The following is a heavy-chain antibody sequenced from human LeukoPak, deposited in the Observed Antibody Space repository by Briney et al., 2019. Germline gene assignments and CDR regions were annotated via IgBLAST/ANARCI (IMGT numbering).Heavy chain of an antibody. V-gene: IGHV3-23*01. D-gene: IGHD5-12*01. CDR2: VSGSGGST. J-gene: IGHJ4*02. CDR1: GFTFSSYA. CDR3: AKDLDIVATITGN. Sequence: GRSLRLSCTPSGFTFSSYAMSWVRQAPGKGLEWVSGVSGSGGSTYYADSVKDRFTISRDNSKNTLYLQMNSLRAEDTAVYYCAKDLDIVATITGNWGQGTLVTVSS.